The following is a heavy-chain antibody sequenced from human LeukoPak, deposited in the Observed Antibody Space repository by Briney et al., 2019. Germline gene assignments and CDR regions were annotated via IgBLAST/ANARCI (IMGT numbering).Heavy chain of an antibody. CDR3: VREVSAWPKNWFDP. CDR1: GFTFRSYA. CDR2: ISDSGDGT. J-gene: IGHJ5*02. D-gene: IGHD3-3*01. Sequence: GGSLRLSCAGSGFTFRSYAMSWVRQSPVKGLEWVSAISDSGDGTYYADSVKARFTISRDNSKNMVYLEMSSLRAEDTAVYYCVREVSAWPKNWFDPWGQGTLVTVSS. V-gene: IGHV3-23*01.